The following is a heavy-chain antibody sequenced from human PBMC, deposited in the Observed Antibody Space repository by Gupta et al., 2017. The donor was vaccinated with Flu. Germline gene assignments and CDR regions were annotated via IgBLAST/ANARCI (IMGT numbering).Heavy chain of an antibody. D-gene: IGHD3-10*01. V-gene: IGHV4-4*07. CDR3: ARFFAGSPNAFDL. CDR1: GDSITDHW. CDR2: THSGQRT. Sequence: VSGDSITDHWWRWIRQPAGKGLEWIGRTHSGQRTDYNPSLRGRATMSLDTSKNALSLRLXSXTAADTXMYFCARFFAGSPNAFDLWGQGALVIVSS. J-gene: IGHJ3*01.